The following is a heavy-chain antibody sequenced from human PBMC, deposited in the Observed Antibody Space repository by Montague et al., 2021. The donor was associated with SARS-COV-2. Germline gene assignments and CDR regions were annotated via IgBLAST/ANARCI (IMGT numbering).Heavy chain of an antibody. D-gene: IGHD3-10*01. J-gene: IGHJ5*02. CDR2: IYYSGST. CDR3: ARLVWFGELSSENWFDP. Sequence: SETLSLTCTVSGGSISSSSNYWGWIRQPPGKGLEWIGSIYYSGSTYYNSSLKSRVTISVDTSKNQFSLKLNSVTAADTAVYYCARLVWFGELSSENWFDPWGQGTLVNVSS. CDR1: GGSISSSSNY. V-gene: IGHV4-39*01.